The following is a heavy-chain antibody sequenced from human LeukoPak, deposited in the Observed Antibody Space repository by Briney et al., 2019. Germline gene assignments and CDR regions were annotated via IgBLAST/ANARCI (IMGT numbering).Heavy chain of an antibody. CDR2: IYPGDSDT. D-gene: IGHD3-16*02. Sequence: GESLKISCKGSGYSFTSYWIGWVGQMPGKGLEWMGIIYPGDSDTRYSPSFQGQVTISAVKSISTAYLQWSSLKASDTAMYYCARYIVGSSGRFDPWGQGTLVTVSS. CDR3: ARYIVGSSGRFDP. CDR1: GYSFTSYW. V-gene: IGHV5-51*01. J-gene: IGHJ5*02.